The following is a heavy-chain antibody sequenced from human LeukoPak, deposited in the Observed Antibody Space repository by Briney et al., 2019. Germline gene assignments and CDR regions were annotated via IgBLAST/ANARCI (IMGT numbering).Heavy chain of an antibody. CDR3: AKVGETGYSSRLYYFDY. V-gene: IGHV3-23*01. CDR2: ISGSGGST. D-gene: IGHD6-13*01. CDR1: GFTFSSYW. Sequence: PGGSLRLSCAASGFTFSSYWMSWVRQAPGKGLEWVSAISGSGGSTYYADSVKGRSTISRDNSKNTLYLQMNSLRAEDTAVYYCAKVGETGYSSRLYYFDYWGQGTLVTVSS. J-gene: IGHJ4*02.